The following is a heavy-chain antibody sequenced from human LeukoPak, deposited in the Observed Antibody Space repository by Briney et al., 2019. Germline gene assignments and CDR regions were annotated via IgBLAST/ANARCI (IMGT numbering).Heavy chain of an antibody. Sequence: GGSLGLSCAASGFTFSSYWMSWVRQAPGKGLEWVANIKQDGSEKYYVDSVKGRFTISRDNAKNSLYLQMNSLRAEDTAVYYCARDLCSWIQLCPLDYWGQGTLVTVSS. CDR1: GFTFSSYW. CDR3: ARDLCSWIQLCPLDY. D-gene: IGHD5-18*01. J-gene: IGHJ4*02. V-gene: IGHV3-7*01. CDR2: IKQDGSEK.